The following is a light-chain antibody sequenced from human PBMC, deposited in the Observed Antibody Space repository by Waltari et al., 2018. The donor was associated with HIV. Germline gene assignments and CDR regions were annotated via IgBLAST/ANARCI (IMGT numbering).Light chain of an antibody. CDR1: QDIKTE. J-gene: IGKJ4*01. Sequence: DIQMTQSPSYLSASPGDTITITCRTSQDIKTELNWYQQKPGTAPKLLVYAASGFQSGVPARISGSGSGTDFTLTINTLQPDDSATYFCQQSHSVPFTFGAGTKVDVK. V-gene: IGKV1-39*01. CDR2: AAS. CDR3: QQSHSVPFT.